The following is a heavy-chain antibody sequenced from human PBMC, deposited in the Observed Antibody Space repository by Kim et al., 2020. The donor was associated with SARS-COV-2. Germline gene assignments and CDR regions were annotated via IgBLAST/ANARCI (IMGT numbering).Heavy chain of an antibody. J-gene: IGHJ4*02. D-gene: IGHD6-19*01. CDR1: GYSISSGYY. Sequence: SETLSLTCTVSGYSISSGYYWGWIRQPPGKGLEWIGSIYHSGSTYYNPSLKSRVTISVDTSKNQFSLKLSSVTAADTAVYYCARGGFGYSSGSPTGFFDYWGQGTLVTVSS. CDR3: ARGGFGYSSGSPTGFFDY. CDR2: IYHSGST. V-gene: IGHV4-38-2*02.